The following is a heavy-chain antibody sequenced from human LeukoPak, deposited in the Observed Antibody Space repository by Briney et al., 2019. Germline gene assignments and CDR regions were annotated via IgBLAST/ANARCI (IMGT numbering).Heavy chain of an antibody. CDR2: INTDTGNP. J-gene: IGHJ4*02. CDR3: ARGGYYGGSGTYGFFDY. Sequence: ASVKVSCKASGYTFTTYAMNWVRQAPGQGLEWMGWINTDTGNPTYAQGFTGRFVFSVDTSVNTAYLQISSLRTEDTAVYYCARGGYYGGSGTYGFFDYWGQGSLVTVSS. V-gene: IGHV7-4-1*02. CDR1: GYTFTTYA. D-gene: IGHD3-10*01.